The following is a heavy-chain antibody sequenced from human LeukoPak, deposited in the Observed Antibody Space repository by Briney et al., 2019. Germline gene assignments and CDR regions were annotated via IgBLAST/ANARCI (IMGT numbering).Heavy chain of an antibody. CDR1: GFTFSSYS. Sequence: GGSLRLSCAASGFTFSSYSMNWVRQAPGKGLEWVSSISSSSSYIYYADSVKGRLTISRNNAKNSLYLQMNSLRAEDTAVYYCARDHYDFWSGYWNYYYMDVWGKGTTVTVSS. CDR2: ISSSSSYI. V-gene: IGHV3-21*01. J-gene: IGHJ6*03. D-gene: IGHD3-3*01. CDR3: ARDHYDFWSGYWNYYYMDV.